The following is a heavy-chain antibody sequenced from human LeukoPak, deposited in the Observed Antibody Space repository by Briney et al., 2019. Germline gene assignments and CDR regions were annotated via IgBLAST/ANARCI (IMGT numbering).Heavy chain of an antibody. D-gene: IGHD2-8*01. Sequence: GGSLRLSCAASGFTVSSNYMSWVRKAPGKGLEWVSVIYSGGSTYYADYVKGRFTISRDNSKNTLYLQMNSLRAEDTAVYYCARSIVLMVYAKPDFFDYWGQGTLATVSS. CDR2: IYSGGST. CDR1: GFTVSSNY. V-gene: IGHV3-66*02. CDR3: ARSIVLMVYAKPDFFDY. J-gene: IGHJ4*02.